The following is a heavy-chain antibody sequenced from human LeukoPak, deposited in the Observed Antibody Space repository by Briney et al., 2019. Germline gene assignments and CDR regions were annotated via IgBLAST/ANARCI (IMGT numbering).Heavy chain of an antibody. CDR3: ARRTDSGTWYFDL. V-gene: IGHV4-59*01. J-gene: IGHJ2*01. CDR1: GGSIRNYY. Sequence: SETLSLTCTVSGGSIRNYYWSWIRQPPGMGLEWIGNIYYSGSTNYNPSLKSRVTISVETSKNQFSLNLSSVTAADTAVYYCARRTDSGTWYFDLWGRGTLLTVSS. CDR2: IYYSGST. D-gene: IGHD1-26*01.